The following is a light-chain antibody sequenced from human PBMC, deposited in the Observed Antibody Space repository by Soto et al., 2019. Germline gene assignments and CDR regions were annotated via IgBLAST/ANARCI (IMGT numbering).Light chain of an antibody. J-gene: IGKJ1*01. CDR3: QHYNSSSDA. V-gene: IGKV1-5*03. CDR1: QTISSW. CDR2: KAS. Sequence: DIQMTQSPSTLAGSVGDRVTITCRASQTISSWLAWYQQKPGKAPKLLIYKASTLKSGVPSRFSGSGSGTDFTPTISSLQPDDFAPYYCQHYNSSSDAFGQGTKVEL.